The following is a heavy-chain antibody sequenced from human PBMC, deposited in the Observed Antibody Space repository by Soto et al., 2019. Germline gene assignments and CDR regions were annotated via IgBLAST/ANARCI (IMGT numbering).Heavy chain of an antibody. Sequence: GGSLRLSCAASGFTFSDYYMSWIRQAPGKGLEWVSYISSSGSTIYYADSVKGRFTVSRDNAKNTVYLQMDSLRAEDTAVYYCAKDHITGWKLDYWGPGALVTVSS. V-gene: IGHV3-11*04. J-gene: IGHJ4*02. CDR3: AKDHITGWKLDY. D-gene: IGHD6-19*01. CDR2: ISSSGSTI. CDR1: GFTFSDYY.